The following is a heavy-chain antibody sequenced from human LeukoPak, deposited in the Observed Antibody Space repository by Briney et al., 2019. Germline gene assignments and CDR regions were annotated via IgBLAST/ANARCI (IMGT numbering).Heavy chain of an antibody. Sequence: PGRSLRLSCAASGFTFDDYVMHWVRQAPGKGLEWVSGISWNSGTIAYADSVKGRFTISRDNAKNSLYLQMNSLRAEDTALYYCAKDTALRGLHYVDYWGQGTLVTVSS. J-gene: IGHJ4*02. D-gene: IGHD5-24*01. CDR2: ISWNSGTI. CDR3: AKDTALRGLHYVDY. V-gene: IGHV3-9*01. CDR1: GFTFDDYV.